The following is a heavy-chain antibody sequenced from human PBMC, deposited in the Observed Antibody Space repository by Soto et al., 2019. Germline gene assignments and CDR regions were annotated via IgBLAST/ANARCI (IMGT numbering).Heavy chain of an antibody. J-gene: IGHJ5*02. D-gene: IGHD3-10*01. CDR1: ASTFTSYC. CDR2: INAGNGNT. Sequence: GASVKVSCKTSASTFTSYCVHWVRPAPGQRLEWMGWINAGNGNTKYSQKFQGRVTITRDTSASTAYMELSSLRSEDTAVYYCARTSRVVRFGYWFGPWGQGTLVTVST. V-gene: IGHV1-3*01. CDR3: ARTSRVVRFGYWFGP.